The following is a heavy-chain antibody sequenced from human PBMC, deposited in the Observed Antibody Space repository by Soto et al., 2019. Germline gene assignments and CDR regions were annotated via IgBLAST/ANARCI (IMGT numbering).Heavy chain of an antibody. CDR2: TYYRSKWYN. J-gene: IGHJ6*03. D-gene: IGHD3-10*01. Sequence: QVQLQQSGPGLVKPSQTLSLTCAISGDSVSSNSAAWDWIRQSPSRGLEWLGRTYYRSKWYNDYADSVKSRITIYPDTSKNQFSLQLNSVTPEHTAVYYCARDQSYYGSGSHGSIYYYYYYMHVWGKGTTVTVSS. CDR3: ARDQSYYGSGSHGSIYYYYYYMHV. V-gene: IGHV6-1*01. CDR1: GDSVSSNSAA.